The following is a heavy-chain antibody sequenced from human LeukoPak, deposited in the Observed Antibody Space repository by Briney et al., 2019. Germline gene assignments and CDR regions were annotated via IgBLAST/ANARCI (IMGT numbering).Heavy chain of an antibody. CDR3: ARAYQRSGYLSLPDY. CDR1: GYTFTNYA. J-gene: IGHJ4*02. CDR2: IHPSTGNP. D-gene: IGHD3-16*02. Sequence: ASVKVSCKASGYTFTNYAMNWVRQAPGQGLEWMGWIHPSTGNPTYAQGFTGRFVFSLDTSVSTTYLQISSLKAEDTAVYYCARAYQRSGYLSLPDYWGQGTLVTVSS. V-gene: IGHV7-4-1*02.